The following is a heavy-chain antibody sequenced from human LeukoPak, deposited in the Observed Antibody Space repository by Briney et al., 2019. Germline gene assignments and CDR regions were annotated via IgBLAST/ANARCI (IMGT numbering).Heavy chain of an antibody. J-gene: IGHJ6*02. CDR2: MNPNSGNT. D-gene: IGHD6-19*01. CDR3: ARGASGWYSNGMDV. Sequence: GASVKVSCKASGYTFTSYDINWVRQATGQGLEWMGWMNPNSGNTGYAQKFQGRVTITRNTSISTAYMELSSLRSEDTAVYYCARGASGWYSNGMDVWGQGTTVTVSS. V-gene: IGHV1-8*03. CDR1: GYTFTSYD.